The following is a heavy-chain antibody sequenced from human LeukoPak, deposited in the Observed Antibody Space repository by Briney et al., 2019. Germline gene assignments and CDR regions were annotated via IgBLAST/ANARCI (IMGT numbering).Heavy chain of an antibody. CDR1: GGTFSSYA. Sequence: GSSVKVSCKASGGTFSSYAISWVRQAPGQGLEWMGGIIPIFGTANYAQKFQGRVTITRDMSTSTAYMELSSLRSEDTAVYYCAAAPPYNWNDIPYYFDYWGQGTLVTVSS. J-gene: IGHJ4*02. D-gene: IGHD1-1*01. CDR2: IIPIFGTA. CDR3: AAAPPYNWNDIPYYFDY. V-gene: IGHV1-69*05.